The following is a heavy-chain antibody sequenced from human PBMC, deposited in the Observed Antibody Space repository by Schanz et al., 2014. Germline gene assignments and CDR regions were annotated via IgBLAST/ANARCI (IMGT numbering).Heavy chain of an antibody. CDR1: GGSFSGYY. V-gene: IGHV4-34*10. CDR3: ARAEINSGYARYYYGMDV. J-gene: IGHJ6*02. Sequence: QVHLQESGPGLVKPSETLSLTCAVYGGSFSGYYWTWIRQPPGKGLEWIGEIHHSGNTNYNPSLKSRVTISVDTSKNQFSLKLSSVTAADTAVYYCARAEINSGYARYYYGMDVWGQGTTVTVSS. D-gene: IGHD5-12*01. CDR2: IHHSGNT.